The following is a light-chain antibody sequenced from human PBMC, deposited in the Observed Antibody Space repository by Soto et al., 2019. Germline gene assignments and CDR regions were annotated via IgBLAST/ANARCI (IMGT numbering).Light chain of an antibody. CDR1: QSISSY. CDR3: QQTYSTPPA. CDR2: AAS. J-gene: IGKJ2*01. V-gene: IGKV1-39*01. Sequence: DIQMTQSPSSLSASVGDRVTITCRASQSISSYLNWYQQKPGKAPKLLIYAASSLQSGVPSRFSGSGSGTDFTLTISSLQPEDFATHYCQQTYSTPPAFGQGTKLEIK.